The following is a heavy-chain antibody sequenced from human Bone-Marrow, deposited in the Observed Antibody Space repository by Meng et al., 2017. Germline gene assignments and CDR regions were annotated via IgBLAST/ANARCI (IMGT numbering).Heavy chain of an antibody. CDR1: GFTVTNNY. D-gene: IGHD6-13*01. CDR2: IDSGGNT. Sequence: DVQLVESGGGLVQPGGSRRLSCSASGFTVTNNYMSWVRQAPGRGLEWVAYIDSGGNTFYADSVKGRFIISRDNSKNTLSLQMNSLRAEDTAVYYCARSFIAAAGGGYWGQGTLVTVSS. CDR3: ARSFIAAAGGGY. J-gene: IGHJ4*02. V-gene: IGHV3-66*01.